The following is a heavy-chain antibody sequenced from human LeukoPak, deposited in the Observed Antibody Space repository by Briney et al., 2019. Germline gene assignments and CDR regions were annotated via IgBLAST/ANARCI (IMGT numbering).Heavy chain of an antibody. Sequence: GASVKVSCKASGYTFTSYDINWVRQATGQGLEWMGWMNPNSGNTGYAQKFQGRVTITRNTSISTAYMELSSLRSEDTAVYYCARRITIFRVVNPFFDYWGQGTLVTVSS. J-gene: IGHJ4*02. CDR1: GYTFTSYD. CDR2: MNPNSGNT. D-gene: IGHD3-3*01. CDR3: ARRITIFRVVNPFFDY. V-gene: IGHV1-8*03.